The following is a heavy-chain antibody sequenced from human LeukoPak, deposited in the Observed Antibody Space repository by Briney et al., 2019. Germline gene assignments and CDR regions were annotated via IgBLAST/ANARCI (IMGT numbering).Heavy chain of an antibody. CDR3: ARGNVVVVAASYYFDY. J-gene: IGHJ4*02. CDR1: GYTFTSYY. D-gene: IGHD2-15*01. Sequence: ASVKVSCKASGYTFTSYYMHWVRQAPGHGLEWMGIINPSGGSTSYAQKFQGRVTMTRDTSTSTVYMELSSLRSEDTAVYYCARGNVVVVAASYYFDYWGQGTLVTVSS. V-gene: IGHV1-46*01. CDR2: INPSGGST.